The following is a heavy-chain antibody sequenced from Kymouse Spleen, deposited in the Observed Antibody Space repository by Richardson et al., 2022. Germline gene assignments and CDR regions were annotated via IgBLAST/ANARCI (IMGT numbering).Heavy chain of an antibody. CDR3: TRLRYFDWSDY. CDR1: GFTFSNAW. Sequence: EVQLVESGGGLVKPGGSLRLSCAASGFTFSNAWMSWVRQAPGKGLEWVGRIKSKTDGGTTDYAAPVKGRFTISRDDSKNTLYLQMNSLKTEDTAVYYCTRLRYFDWSDYWGQGTLVTVSS. J-gene: IGHJ4*02. V-gene: IGHV3-15*01. D-gene: IGHD3-9*01. CDR2: IKSKTDGGTT.